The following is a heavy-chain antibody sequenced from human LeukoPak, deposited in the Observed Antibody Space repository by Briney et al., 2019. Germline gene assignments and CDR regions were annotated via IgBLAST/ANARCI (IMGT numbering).Heavy chain of an antibody. CDR3: ARVTVTTPYYYYYGMDV. CDR2: ISYDGSNK. Sequence: GGSLRLSCAASGFTFSSYAMHWVRQAPGKGLEWVAVISYDGSNKYYADSVKGRFTISRDNSKNTLYLQMNSLRAEDTAVYYCARVTVTTPYYYYYGMDVWGQGTSVTVSS. V-gene: IGHV3-30-3*01. D-gene: IGHD4-17*01. CDR1: GFTFSSYA. J-gene: IGHJ6*02.